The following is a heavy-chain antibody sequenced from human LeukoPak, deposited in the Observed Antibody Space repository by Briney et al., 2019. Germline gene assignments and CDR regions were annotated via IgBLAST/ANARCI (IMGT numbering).Heavy chain of an antibody. CDR1: GGTFSSYA. CDR2: IIPIFGTA. V-gene: IGHV1-69*13. Sequence: GASVKVSCKASGGTFSSYAISWVRQAPGQGLEWMGGIIPIFGTANYAQKFQGRVTITADESTSTAYMELSSLRSEDTAVYYCARDYAFEQQLVPRRFDPWGQGTLVTVSS. D-gene: IGHD6-13*01. CDR3: ARDYAFEQQLVPRRFDP. J-gene: IGHJ5*02.